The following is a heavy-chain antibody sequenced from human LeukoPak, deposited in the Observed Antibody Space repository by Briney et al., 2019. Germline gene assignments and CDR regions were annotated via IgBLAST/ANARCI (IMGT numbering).Heavy chain of an antibody. V-gene: IGHV3-73*01. CDR2: IRSKANSYAT. CDR3: TRPGLGYCSSTSCPGWVDV. Sequence: GGSLKLSCAASGFTFSGSAMHWVRQASGKGLEWVGRIRSKANSYATAYAASVKGRFTISRDDSKNTANLQMNSLKTEDTAVYYCTRPGLGYCSSTSCPGWVDVWGKGTTVTVSS. CDR1: GFTFSGSA. D-gene: IGHD2-2*01. J-gene: IGHJ6*04.